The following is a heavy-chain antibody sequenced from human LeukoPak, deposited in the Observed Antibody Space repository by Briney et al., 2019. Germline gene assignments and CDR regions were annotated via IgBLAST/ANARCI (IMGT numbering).Heavy chain of an antibody. V-gene: IGHV1-2*02. D-gene: IGHD2-15*01. CDR1: GYTYSGYY. J-gene: IGHJ4*02. Sequence: VASATVSRMASGYTYSGYYMHWVRPAPGQGLEWMGWINPNSGGTNYAQKFQGRVTMTRDTSISTAYMELSRLRSDDTAVYYCARDRGYCSGGSCQNFDYWGQGTLATVSS. CDR3: ARDRGYCSGGSCQNFDY. CDR2: INPNSGGT.